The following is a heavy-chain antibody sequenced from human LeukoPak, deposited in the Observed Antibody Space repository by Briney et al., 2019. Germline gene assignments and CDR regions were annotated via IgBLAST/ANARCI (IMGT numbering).Heavy chain of an antibody. CDR2: IYYSGST. CDR1: GDSISTSSYY. CDR3: ARSYYYDYRQIDY. J-gene: IGHJ4*02. Sequence: PSETLSLTCTVSGDSISTSSYYWGWIRQPPGKGLGWLGSIYYSGSTYYNPSLKSRVTISVDPSKNQFSLNLYSVTAADTAVFYCARSYYYDYRQIDYWGQGTLVTVSS. V-gene: IGHV4-39*01. D-gene: IGHD3-22*01.